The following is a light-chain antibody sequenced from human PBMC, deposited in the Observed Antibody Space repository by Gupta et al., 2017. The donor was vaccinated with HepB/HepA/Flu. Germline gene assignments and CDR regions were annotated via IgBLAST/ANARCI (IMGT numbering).Light chain of an antibody. J-gene: IGKJ4*01. V-gene: IGKV1-39*01. Sequence: DIQMTQSPSSLSASVGDRVTITCRASQSISSFLNWYQQKPGKAPKLLIYGASTLQSGVPSRFSGSGSGTDFTLTISTLQPEDCGTYYCQQTDSTPRTFGGGTKVEIK. CDR3: QQTDSTPRT. CDR2: GAS. CDR1: QSISSF.